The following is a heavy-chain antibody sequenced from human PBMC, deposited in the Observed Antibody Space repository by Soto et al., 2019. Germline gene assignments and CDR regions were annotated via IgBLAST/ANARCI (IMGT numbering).Heavy chain of an antibody. CDR1: GYTFTNYF. Sequence: ASVKVSCKASGYTFTNYFIHWVRQAPGQGLEWMGILNPSADSTSYAQKFQGRVTMTRDTSTSTVYMELSSLRSEDTAVYYCAREYSGSRGFDDWGQGTLVTVSS. CDR2: LNPSADST. D-gene: IGHD1-26*01. CDR3: AREYSGSRGFDD. J-gene: IGHJ4*02. V-gene: IGHV1-46*01.